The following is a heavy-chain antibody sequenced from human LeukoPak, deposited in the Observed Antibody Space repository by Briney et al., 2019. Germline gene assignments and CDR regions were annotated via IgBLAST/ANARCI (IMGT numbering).Heavy chain of an antibody. D-gene: IGHD3-22*01. V-gene: IGHV3-21*01. Sequence: GGSLRLSCAASGFTFSSYSMNWVRQAPGKGLEWVSSISSSSSYIYYADSVKGRFTISRDNAKNSLYLQMNSLRAEDTAVYYCARQTYYYDSSGYSASYYFDYWGQGTLVTVSS. J-gene: IGHJ4*02. CDR2: ISSSSSYI. CDR3: ARQTYYYDSSGYSASYYFDY. CDR1: GFTFSSYS.